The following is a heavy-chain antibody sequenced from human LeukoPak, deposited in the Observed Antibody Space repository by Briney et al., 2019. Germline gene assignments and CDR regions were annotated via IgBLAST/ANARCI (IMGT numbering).Heavy chain of an antibody. CDR1: GFTFDDYA. V-gene: IGHV3-23*01. D-gene: IGHD3-22*01. CDR2: ISGSGGSK. Sequence: GGSLRLSCAASGFTFDDYAMHWVRQAPGKGLEWVSGISGSGGSKYYADSVKGRFTISRDNSKNKLYLQMNSLRAEDTAVYYCARDLGQYYDTSDNWFDPWGQGTLVTVSS. J-gene: IGHJ5*02. CDR3: ARDLGQYYDTSDNWFDP.